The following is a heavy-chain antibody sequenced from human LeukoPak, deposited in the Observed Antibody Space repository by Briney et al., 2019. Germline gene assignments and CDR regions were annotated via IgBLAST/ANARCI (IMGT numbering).Heavy chain of an antibody. CDR2: IYPGDSDT. V-gene: IGHV5-51*01. CDR1: GYSVTSYW. J-gene: IGHJ4*02. Sequence: GESLKISRKLSGYSVTSYWIAWVRQMPGKGLEWMGIIYPGDSDTRYSPSFQGQVTISAAKSISTAYLQWSSLKASDTAVYYCARHFRSNGDYGPPDYWGQGTLVTVSS. D-gene: IGHD4-17*01. CDR3: ARHFRSNGDYGPPDY.